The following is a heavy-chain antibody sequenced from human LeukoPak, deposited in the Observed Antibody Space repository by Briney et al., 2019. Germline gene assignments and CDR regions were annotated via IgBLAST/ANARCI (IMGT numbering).Heavy chain of an antibody. Sequence: GGSLRLSCAASGFTFSSYAMHWVRQAPGKGLEWVAVISYDGSNKYYADSVKGRFTISRDNSKNTLYLQMNSLRAEDTAVYYCARDWASLPGDSSGYHVFGYWGQGTLVTVSS. V-gene: IGHV3-30-3*01. CDR3: ARDWASLPGDSSGYHVFGY. CDR2: ISYDGSNK. D-gene: IGHD3-22*01. CDR1: GFTFSSYA. J-gene: IGHJ4*02.